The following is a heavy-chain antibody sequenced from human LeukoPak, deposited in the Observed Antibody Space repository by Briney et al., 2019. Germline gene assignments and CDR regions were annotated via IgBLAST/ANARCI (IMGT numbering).Heavy chain of an antibody. J-gene: IGHJ4*02. D-gene: IGHD2-15*01. CDR1: GGSISSYY. CDR2: IYYSGST. V-gene: IGHV4-59*01. CDR3: ARWSDEGFDY. Sequence: SETLSLTSTVSGGSISSYYWSWIRQPPGKGLEWIGYIYYSGSTNYNPSLKSRVTISVDTSKNQFSLKLSSVTVADTAVYYCARWSDEGFDYWGQGTLVTVSS.